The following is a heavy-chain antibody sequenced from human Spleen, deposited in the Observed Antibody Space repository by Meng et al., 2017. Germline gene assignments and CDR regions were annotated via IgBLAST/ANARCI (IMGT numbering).Heavy chain of an antibody. D-gene: IGHD3-22*01. V-gene: IGHV3-23*01. CDR2: IRGSGGTT. CDR1: GFTFGNYA. Sequence: GESLKISCAASGFTFGNYAMTWVRQAPGKGLEWVSAIRGSGGTTYYADSVKGRFTISRDNSKNTLYLQMNSLRAEDTAVYYCARDRPTYYYDSSGYPEDAFDIWGQGTMVTVSS. CDR3: ARDRPTYYYDSSGYPEDAFDI. J-gene: IGHJ3*02.